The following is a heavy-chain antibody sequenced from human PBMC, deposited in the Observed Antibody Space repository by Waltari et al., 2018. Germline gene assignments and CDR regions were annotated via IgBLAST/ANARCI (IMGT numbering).Heavy chain of an antibody. V-gene: IGHV1-69*13. CDR1: GGTFSSYA. CDR3: ARGRRDGYNYVIFYFDY. D-gene: IGHD5-12*01. J-gene: IGHJ4*02. CDR2: IIPIFGTA. Sequence: QVQLVQSGAEVKKPGSSVKVSCKASGGTFSSYAISWVRQAPGQGLEWMGRIIPIFGTANYAQKCQGRVTITADKSTSTAYMELSSLRSEDTAVYYCARGRRDGYNYVIFYFDYWGQGTLVTVSS.